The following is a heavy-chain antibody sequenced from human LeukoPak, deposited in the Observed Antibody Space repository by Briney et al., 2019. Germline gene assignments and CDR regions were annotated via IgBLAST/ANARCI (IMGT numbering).Heavy chain of an antibody. V-gene: IGHV3-21*01. J-gene: IGHJ4*02. CDR3: ARDLRYYYDSSGFDY. CDR1: GFTFSSYS. Sequence: GGSLRLSCAASGFTFSSYSMNWVRQAPGEGLEWVSSISSSSSYIYYADSVKGRFTISRDNAKNSLYLQMNSLRAEDTAVYYCARDLRYYYDSSGFDYWGQGTLVTVSS. CDR2: ISSSSSYI. D-gene: IGHD3-22*01.